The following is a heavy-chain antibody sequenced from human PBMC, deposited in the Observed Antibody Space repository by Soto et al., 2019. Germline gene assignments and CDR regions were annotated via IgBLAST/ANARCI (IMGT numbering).Heavy chain of an antibody. CDR2: MNNDGSYT. J-gene: IGHJ3*02. V-gene: IGHV3-74*01. CDR1: GFTFSSYW. Sequence: EVQLVESGGGLVQPGGSLRLSCAASGFTFSSYWMYWVRQAPGKGLEWVSHMNNDGSYTIYAESVKGRFTFSRDNAKNTLYLQMNRLRAEDTAVYYCVRGGYMHACDIWGQVTMVTVSS. CDR3: VRGGYMHACDI. D-gene: IGHD6-13*01.